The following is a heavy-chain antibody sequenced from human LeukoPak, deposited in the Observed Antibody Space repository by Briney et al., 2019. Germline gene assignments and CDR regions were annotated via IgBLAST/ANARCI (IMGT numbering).Heavy chain of an antibody. D-gene: IGHD3-22*01. J-gene: IGHJ1*01. CDR1: GGTFNNYA. CDR2: IIPMLEIA. CDR3: ASGTYYYDSGGYYEYFQQ. V-gene: IGHV1-69*04. Sequence: SVKVSCKASGGTFNNYAVSWVRQAPGQGPEWMGRIIPMLEIADYAQNFQGRVTITADKSTSTVYMELSSLRSEDTAVYYCASGTYYYDSGGYYEYFQQWGQGTLVTVSS.